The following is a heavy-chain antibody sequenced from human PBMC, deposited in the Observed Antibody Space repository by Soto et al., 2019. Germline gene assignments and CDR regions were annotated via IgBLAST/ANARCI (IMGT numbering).Heavy chain of an antibody. J-gene: IGHJ4*02. Sequence: QVQLQESGPGLVKPSQTLSLTCTVSGDSISSGGYFWSWIRHHPGKGLEWIGYIYYSGTTYYNPSLKSRVTISVPTSKNLFSLNLSSVTAADTAVYYRARWRDYRGYDYFDYWGQGTLVTVSS. CDR1: GDSISSGGYF. V-gene: IGHV4-31*03. CDR3: ARWRDYRGYDYFDY. CDR2: IYYSGTT. D-gene: IGHD5-12*01.